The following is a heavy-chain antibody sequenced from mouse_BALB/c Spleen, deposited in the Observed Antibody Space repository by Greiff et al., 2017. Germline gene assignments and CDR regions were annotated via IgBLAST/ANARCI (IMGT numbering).Heavy chain of an antibody. CDR3: TSPTYPPWYFDV. CDR1: GFTFSNYW. D-gene: IGHD5-5*01. Sequence: EVMLVESGGGLVQPGGSMKLSCVASGFTFSNYWMNWVRQSPEKGLEWVAEIRLKSNNYATHYAESVKGRFTISRDDSKSSVYLQMNNLRAEDTGIYYWTSPTYPPWYFDVWGAGTAVPVAS. CDR2: IRLKSNNYAT. V-gene: IGHV6-6*02. J-gene: IGHJ1*01.